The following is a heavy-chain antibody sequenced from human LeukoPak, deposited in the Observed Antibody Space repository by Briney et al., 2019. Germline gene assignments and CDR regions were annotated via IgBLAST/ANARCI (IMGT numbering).Heavy chain of an antibody. CDR3: AREDTMVRGVPLGHFDY. CDR2: INAGNGNT. D-gene: IGHD3-10*01. CDR1: GYTFTSYA. Sequence: ASVKVSCKASGYTFTSYAMHWVRQAPGQRLEWMGWINAGNGNTKYSQKFQGRVTITRDTSASTAYMELSSLRSEDTAVYYCAREDTMVRGVPLGHFDYWGQGTLVTVSS. V-gene: IGHV1-3*01. J-gene: IGHJ4*02.